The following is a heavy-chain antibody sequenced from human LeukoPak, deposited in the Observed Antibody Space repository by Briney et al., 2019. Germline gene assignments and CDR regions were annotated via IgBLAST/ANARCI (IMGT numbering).Heavy chain of an antibody. Sequence: GSLRLSCVASGLSVSSNYMSWIRQPPGKGLEWIGEINHSGSTNYIPSLKSRVTISVDTSKNQFSLKLSSVTAADTAVYYCARVSRTSCYIGGWFDPWGEGTLVTVSS. D-gene: IGHD2-2*02. CDR3: ARVSRTSCYIGGWFDP. V-gene: IGHV4-34*01. J-gene: IGHJ5*02. CDR2: INHSGST. CDR1: GLSVSSNY.